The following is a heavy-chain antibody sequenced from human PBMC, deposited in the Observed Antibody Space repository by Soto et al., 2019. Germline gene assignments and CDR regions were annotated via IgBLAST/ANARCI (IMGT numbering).Heavy chain of an antibody. CDR2: IWYDGSNK. D-gene: IGHD1-26*01. CDR3: ARDPIGRWELFGFDY. CDR1: GFTFSSYG. J-gene: IGHJ4*02. V-gene: IGHV3-33*01. Sequence: GGSLRLSCAASGFTFSSYGMHWVRQAPGKGLEWVAVIWYDGSNKYYADSVKGRFTISRDNSKNTLYLQMNSLRAEDTAVYYCARDPIGRWELFGFDYWGQGTLVTVSS.